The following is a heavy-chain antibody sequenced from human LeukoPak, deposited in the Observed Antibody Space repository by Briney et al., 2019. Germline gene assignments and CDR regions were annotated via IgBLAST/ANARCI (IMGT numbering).Heavy chain of an antibody. CDR3: ASLYSSSQFDY. CDR1: GFTFSSYW. Sequence: GGSLRLSCAASGFTFSSYWMHWVHQAPGKGLVWVSRINGDGSSTSYADSVKGRFTISRDNAKNTLYLQMNSLRAEDTAVYYCASLYSSSQFDYWGQGTLVTVSS. J-gene: IGHJ4*02. CDR2: INGDGSST. V-gene: IGHV3-74*01. D-gene: IGHD6-13*01.